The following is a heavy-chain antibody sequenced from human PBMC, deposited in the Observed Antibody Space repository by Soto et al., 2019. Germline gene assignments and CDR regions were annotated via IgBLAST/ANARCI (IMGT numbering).Heavy chain of an antibody. CDR1: GFTFSSYG. CDR3: ARDGSSFYSYDIKKPLDY. Sequence: PGGSLRLSCAASGFTFSSYGMHWVRQAPGKGLEWVAVIWYDGSNKYYADSVKGRFTISRDNSKNTLYLQMNSLRAEDTAVYYCARDGSSFYSYDIKKPLDYWGQGTLVTVSS. J-gene: IGHJ4*02. D-gene: IGHD5-18*01. V-gene: IGHV3-33*01. CDR2: IWYDGSNK.